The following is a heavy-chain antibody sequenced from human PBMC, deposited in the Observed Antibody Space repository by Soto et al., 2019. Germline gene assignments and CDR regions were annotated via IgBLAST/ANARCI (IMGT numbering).Heavy chain of an antibody. CDR1: GYTFTSYA. Sequence: QVQLVQSGGEVKKPGASVKVSCWASGYTFTSYAMHWVRQAPGQRLEWIGWINAGNGNTKYSQKFQGRVTITRDTSASTAYMELSSLRTEDTAVYYCAREPQLGRSGYYPPYYHYGMDVWGQGTTVTVSS. CDR2: INAGNGNT. CDR3: AREPQLGRSGYYPPYYHYGMDV. J-gene: IGHJ6*02. V-gene: IGHV1-3*01. D-gene: IGHD3-3*01.